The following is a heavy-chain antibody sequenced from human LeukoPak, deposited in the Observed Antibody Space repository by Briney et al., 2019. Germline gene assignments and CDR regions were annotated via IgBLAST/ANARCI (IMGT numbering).Heavy chain of an antibody. Sequence: SETLSLTCIVSGGSISSYYWSWIRQPAGKGLEWIGRIYTSGSTNYNPSLKSRVTMSVDTSKNQFSLKLSSVTAADTAVYYCAGHLLRYFDWSPSDAFDIWGQGTMVTVSS. V-gene: IGHV4-4*07. J-gene: IGHJ3*02. CDR3: AGHLLRYFDWSPSDAFDI. CDR1: GGSISSYY. CDR2: IYTSGST. D-gene: IGHD3-9*01.